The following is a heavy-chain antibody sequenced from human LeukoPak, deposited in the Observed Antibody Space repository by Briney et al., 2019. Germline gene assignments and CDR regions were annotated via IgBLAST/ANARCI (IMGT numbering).Heavy chain of an antibody. J-gene: IGHJ4*02. CDR2: IIPILGIA. D-gene: IGHD6-19*01. CDR1: GGTFSSYA. V-gene: IGHV1-69*04. CDR3: AGSGIAVAGTVDY. Sequence: GASVKVSCKASGGTFSSYAISWVRQAPGQGLEWMGRIIPILGIANYAQKFQGRVTITADKSTSTAYMELSSLRSEDTAVYYCAGSGIAVAGTVDYWGQGTLSPSPQ.